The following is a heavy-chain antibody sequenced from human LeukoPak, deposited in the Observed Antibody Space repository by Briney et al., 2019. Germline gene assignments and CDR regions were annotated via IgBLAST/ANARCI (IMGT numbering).Heavy chain of an antibody. J-gene: IGHJ4*02. CDR1: GFTFSSYW. Sequence: GGSLRLSCAASGFTFSSYWMHWVCQAPGKGLVWVSRINSDGSSTSYADSVKGRFTISRDNAKNTLYLQMNSLRAEDTAVYYCARDSPSAYSSGWYGFDYWGQGTLVTVSS. CDR2: INSDGSST. D-gene: IGHD6-19*01. V-gene: IGHV3-74*01. CDR3: ARDSPSAYSSGWYGFDY.